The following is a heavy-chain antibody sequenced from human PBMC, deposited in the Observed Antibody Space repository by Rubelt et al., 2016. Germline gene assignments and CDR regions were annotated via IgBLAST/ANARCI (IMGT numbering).Heavy chain of an antibody. Sequence: QVQLQESGPGLVKPSGTLSLTCAVSGGSISSSNWWSWVRQPPGKGLEWIGEIYHSGSTNYNPSLKCRVTISVDKSKNQFSLKLSSVTAADTAVYYCARGYCSGGSCYSYFDYWGQGTLVTVSS. CDR1: GGSISSSNW. V-gene: IGHV4-4*02. CDR3: ARGYCSGGSCYSYFDY. D-gene: IGHD2-15*01. J-gene: IGHJ4*02. CDR2: IYHSGST.